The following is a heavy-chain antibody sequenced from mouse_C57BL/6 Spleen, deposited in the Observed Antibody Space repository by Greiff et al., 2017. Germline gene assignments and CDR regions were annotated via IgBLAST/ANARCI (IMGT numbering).Heavy chain of an antibody. CDR3: ATKGRGQGDNFEY. Sequence: QVQLQQPGAELVMPGASVKLSCKASGYTFTSYWMHWVKQRPGQGLEWIGEIDPSDSYTNYNQKFKGKSTLTVDKSSNTAYMQRSSLTSEDSAVYYCATKGRGQGDNFEYWGQETTLTVSS. J-gene: IGHJ2*01. D-gene: IGHD3-3*01. CDR2: IDPSDSYT. V-gene: IGHV1-69*01. CDR1: GYTFTSYW.